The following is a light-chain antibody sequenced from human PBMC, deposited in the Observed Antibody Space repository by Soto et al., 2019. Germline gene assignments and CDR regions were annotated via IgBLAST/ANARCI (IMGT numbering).Light chain of an antibody. V-gene: IGKV4-1*01. CDR3: QQYLSIPRT. Sequence: DIVMTQSPDSLAVSLGERATINCKSSQSLLYSANSKNYLAGYQRKSGQPPKLLIYWASTRESGVPDRFSGSGTETDFTITISSLQADDVAVYYCQQYLSIPRTFGQGTKVEI. CDR1: QSLLYSANSKNY. J-gene: IGKJ1*01. CDR2: WAS.